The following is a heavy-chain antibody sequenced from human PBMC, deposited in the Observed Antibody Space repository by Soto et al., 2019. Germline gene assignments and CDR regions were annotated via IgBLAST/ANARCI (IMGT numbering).Heavy chain of an antibody. CDR3: ARVRHGDRRGDFQH. CDR2: IYYSGST. V-gene: IGHV4-30-4*01. D-gene: IGHD4-17*01. J-gene: IGHJ1*01. Sequence: QVQLQESGPGLVKPSQTLSLTCTVSGGSISSGDYYWSWIRQPQGKGLEWIGYIYYSGSTYYNPSLKSRVTISVDTSKNQFSLKLSSVTAAETAVYYCARVRHGDRRGDFQHWGQGTLVTVSS. CDR1: GGSISSGDYY.